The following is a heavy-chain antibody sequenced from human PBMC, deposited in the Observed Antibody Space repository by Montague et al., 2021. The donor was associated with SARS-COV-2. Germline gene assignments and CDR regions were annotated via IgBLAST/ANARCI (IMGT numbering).Heavy chain of an antibody. CDR3: ARHYGSSLDS. D-gene: IGHD4-17*01. CDR2: ISYSGTT. Sequence: SETLSLTCTVSGGSISSTTYRWCWIRQPPGKGLEWIGFISYSGTTFYNPSLKSRISMSVDTPKSQFSLNLTSVTAADTAVYYCARHYGSSLDSWGQGILVAVSS. V-gene: IGHV4-39*01. CDR1: GGSISSTTYR. J-gene: IGHJ4*02.